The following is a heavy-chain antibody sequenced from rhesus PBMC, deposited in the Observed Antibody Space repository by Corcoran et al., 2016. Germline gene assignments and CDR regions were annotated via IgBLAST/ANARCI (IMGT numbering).Heavy chain of an antibody. Sequence: QVQLQESGPGLVKPSETLSLTCTVSDASIGSYYWSWIRQRPGKGLGWIGTIDTNSAGPNSNPSLKSRVTISKDTSKNQFSLKLNSVTAADTAVYYCVRYWRLVNYYFDYWGQGVLVTVSS. CDR3: VRYWRLVNYYFDY. J-gene: IGHJ4*01. V-gene: IGHV4-81*01. CDR1: DASIGSYY. CDR2: IDTNSAGP. D-gene: IGHD2-2*01.